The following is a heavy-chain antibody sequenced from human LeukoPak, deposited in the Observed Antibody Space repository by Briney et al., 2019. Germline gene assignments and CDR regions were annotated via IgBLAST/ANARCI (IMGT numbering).Heavy chain of an antibody. CDR2: ISSSSSYI. CDR3: ARDRGIVGTTGYYYMDV. CDR1: GFTFSSYS. Sequence: PGGSLRLSCAASGFTFSSYSMNWVRQASGKGLEWVSSISSSSSYIYYADSVKGRFTISRDNAKNSLYLQMNSLRAEDTAVYYCARDRGIVGTTGYYYMDVWGKGTTVTVSS. D-gene: IGHD1-26*01. V-gene: IGHV3-21*01. J-gene: IGHJ6*03.